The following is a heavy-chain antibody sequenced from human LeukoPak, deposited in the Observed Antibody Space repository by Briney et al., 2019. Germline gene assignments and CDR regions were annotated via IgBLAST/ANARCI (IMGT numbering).Heavy chain of an antibody. CDR2: ISGSGGST. D-gene: IGHD6-13*01. J-gene: IGHJ6*02. CDR3: ARGQAARGYYYYYGMDV. Sequence: GSLILSCAASGFTFSSYAMSWVRQAPGKGLEWVSAISGSGGSTYYADSVKGRFTISRDNAKNSLYLQMNSLRAEDTAVYYCARGQAARGYYYYYGMDVWGQGTTVTVSS. V-gene: IGHV3-23*01. CDR1: GFTFSSYA.